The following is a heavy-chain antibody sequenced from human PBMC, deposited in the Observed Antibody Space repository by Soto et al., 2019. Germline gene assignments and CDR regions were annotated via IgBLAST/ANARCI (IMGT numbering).Heavy chain of an antibody. D-gene: IGHD3-3*01. J-gene: IGHJ6*02. Sequence: PGGSLRLSCGASGFTFSSYDMHWVRQAPGKGLEWVAVIWYDGSNKYYADSVKGRFTISRDNSKNTLYLQMNSLRAEDTAVYYCARALIAAYYVFWSGYYPPPYYYYGMDVWGQGTTVTVSS. CDR1: GFTFSSYD. V-gene: IGHV3-33*01. CDR3: ARALIAAYYVFWSGYYPPPYYYYGMDV. CDR2: IWYDGSNK.